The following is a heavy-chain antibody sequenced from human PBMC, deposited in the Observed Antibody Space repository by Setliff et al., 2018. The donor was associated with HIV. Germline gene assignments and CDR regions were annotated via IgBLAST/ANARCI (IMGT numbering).Heavy chain of an antibody. CDR1: GGSISSTSYY. CDR3: AKTIGRYFDIFDN. D-gene: IGHD3-9*01. CDR2: ISSSGNT. J-gene: IGHJ4*02. Sequence: SETLSLTCTVSGGSISSTSYYWGWILQPPGTGLEWIGSISSSGNTYYNPSLKSRVTTYVDTPKNQFYLKLNSVTAADTAVYYCAKTIGRYFDIFDNWGQGTLVTVSS. V-gene: IGHV4-39*01.